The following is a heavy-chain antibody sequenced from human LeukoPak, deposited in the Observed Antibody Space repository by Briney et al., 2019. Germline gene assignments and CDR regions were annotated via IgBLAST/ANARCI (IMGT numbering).Heavy chain of an antibody. CDR1: GYPITSYW. Sequence: GESLQISCQASGYPITSYWIGWVRQLPGKGRECMGIIYPDDSDTTYSPSFQGQVTISADKSFSTAYLQWSSLKASDTAIYYCARLGGDTYYFGSASYPNWYFDLWGRGTLVTVSS. V-gene: IGHV5-51*01. D-gene: IGHD3-10*01. J-gene: IGHJ2*01. CDR3: ARLGGDTYYFGSASYPNWYFDL. CDR2: IYPDDSDT.